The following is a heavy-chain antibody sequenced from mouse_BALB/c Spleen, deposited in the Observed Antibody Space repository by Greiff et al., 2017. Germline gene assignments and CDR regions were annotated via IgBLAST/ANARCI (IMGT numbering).Heavy chain of an antibody. J-gene: IGHJ4*01. CDR3: ARKRGYNYAMDY. D-gene: IGHD3-1*01. CDR2: ISYSGST. Sequence: EVQVVESGPSLVKPSQTLSLTCSVTGDSITSGYWNWIRKFPGNKLEYMGYISYSGSTYYNPSLKSRISITRDTSKNQYYLQLNSVTTEDTATYYCARKRGYNYAMDYWGQGTSVTVSS. V-gene: IGHV3-8*02. CDR1: GDSITSGY.